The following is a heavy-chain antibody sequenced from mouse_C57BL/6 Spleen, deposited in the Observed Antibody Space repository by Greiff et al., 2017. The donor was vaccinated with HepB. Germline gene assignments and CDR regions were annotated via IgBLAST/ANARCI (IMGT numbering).Heavy chain of an antibody. CDR2: ISYDGSN. CDR3: AREGDYYGSRRGDY. V-gene: IGHV3-6*01. D-gene: IGHD1-1*01. CDR1: GYSITSGYY. J-gene: IGHJ2*01. Sequence: EVQLQESGPGLVKPSQSLSLTCSVTGYSITSGYYWNWIRQFPGNKLEWMGYISYDGSNNYNPSLKNRISFTRDTSKNQFFLTLNSVTTEDTATYYCAREGDYYGSRRGDYWGQGTTLTVSS.